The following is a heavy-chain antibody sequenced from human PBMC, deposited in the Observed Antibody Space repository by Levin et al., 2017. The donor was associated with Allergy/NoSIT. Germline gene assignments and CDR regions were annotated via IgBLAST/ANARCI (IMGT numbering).Heavy chain of an antibody. CDR3: ARCPEIAVAGGDYYGMDV. V-gene: IGHV4-4*02. Sequence: KPSETLSLTCAVSGGSISTNKWWSWVRQPPGKGLQWIGEIYHTGSINYNPSLKSRVTISVDKSKNQFSLKLSAVTAADTAVYYCARCPEIAVAGGDYYGMDVWGQGTTVTVSS. CDR1: GGSISTNKW. D-gene: IGHD6-19*01. J-gene: IGHJ6*02. CDR2: IYHTGSI.